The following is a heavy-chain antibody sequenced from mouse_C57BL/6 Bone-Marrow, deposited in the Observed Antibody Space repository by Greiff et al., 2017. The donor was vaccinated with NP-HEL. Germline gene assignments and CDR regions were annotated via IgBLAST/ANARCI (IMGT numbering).Heavy chain of an antibody. CDR2: ISDGGSYT. CDR1: GFTFSSYA. J-gene: IGHJ1*03. D-gene: IGHD2-4*01. V-gene: IGHV5-4*01. CDR3: ARVLYDYYVAWYFDV. Sequence: EVQVVESGGGLVKPGGSLKLSCAASGFTFSSYAMSWARQTPGTRLEWVATISDGGSYTYYPDNVKGRFIISRDNAKPHLYLQMSHLKSEDTAMYFCARVLYDYYVAWYFDVWGTGTTVTVSS.